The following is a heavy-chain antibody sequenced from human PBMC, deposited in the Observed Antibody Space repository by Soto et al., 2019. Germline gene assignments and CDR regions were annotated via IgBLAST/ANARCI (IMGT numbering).Heavy chain of an antibody. V-gene: IGHV3-30*18. J-gene: IGHJ4*02. CDR3: AKDRGALRWSEEHYYFDY. CDR1: GFTFSSYG. D-gene: IGHD2-15*01. CDR2: ISYDGRNK. Sequence: TGGSLRLSCAASGFTFSSYGMHWVRQAPGKGLEWVAVISYDGRNKNYADAERGRFTISRDNSKNTLYLETNSLRAEDTAVYYCAKDRGALRWSEEHYYFDYWGQGTLVTVSS.